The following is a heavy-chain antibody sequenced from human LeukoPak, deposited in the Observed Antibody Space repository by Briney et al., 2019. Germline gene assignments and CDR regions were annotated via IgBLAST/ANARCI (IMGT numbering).Heavy chain of an antibody. CDR1: GYTFTGYY. V-gene: IGHV1-2*02. D-gene: IGHD3-22*01. J-gene: IGHJ4*02. Sequence: ASVKVSCKASGYTFTGYYMHWVRQAPGQGLEWMGWINPNSGGTNYAQKFQGRVTMTRDTSISTAYMELSRLRSDDTAVCYCARVTTYYYDSSGYFDYWGQGTLVTVSS. CDR3: ARVTTYYYDSSGYFDY. CDR2: INPNSGGT.